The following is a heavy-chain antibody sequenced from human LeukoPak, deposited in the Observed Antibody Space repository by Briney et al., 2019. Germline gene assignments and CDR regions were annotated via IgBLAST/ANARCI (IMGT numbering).Heavy chain of an antibody. Sequence: SVKVSCKASGGTFSSYAISWVRQAPGQGLEWMGGIFPIFGTANYAQKFQGRVTITTDESTSTAYMELSSLRSEDTAVYYCARDHHYDSCLSDWFDPWRQGTLVTVSS. CDR2: IFPIFGTA. CDR1: GGTFSSYA. J-gene: IGHJ5*02. CDR3: ARDHHYDSCLSDWFDP. V-gene: IGHV1-69*05. D-gene: IGHD3-22*01.